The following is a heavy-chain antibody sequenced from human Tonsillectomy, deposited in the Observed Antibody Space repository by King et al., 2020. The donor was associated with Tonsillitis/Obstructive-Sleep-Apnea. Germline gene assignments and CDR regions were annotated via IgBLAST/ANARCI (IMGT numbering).Heavy chain of an antibody. CDR2: IYPGDSDT. V-gene: IGHV5-51*01. Sequence: QLVQSGAEVKKPGASLKISCKASGYSFTTYWIGWVRQMPGKGLEWMGLIYPGDSDTKYSPSFQGQVTISADKSINTAYLQWSTLKASDTAIYFCARLVVPAARGYYFDYWGQGTLVTVSS. J-gene: IGHJ4*02. CDR1: GYSFTTYW. CDR3: ARLVVPAARGYYFDY. D-gene: IGHD2-2*01.